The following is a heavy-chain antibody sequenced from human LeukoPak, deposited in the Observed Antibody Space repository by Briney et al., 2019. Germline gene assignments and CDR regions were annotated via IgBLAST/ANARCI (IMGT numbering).Heavy chain of an antibody. CDR1: GDVITSSSYY. D-gene: IGHD3-10*01. J-gene: IGHJ5*02. CDR3: ARDSGITMFRGVIRWFDP. V-gene: IGHV4-39*07. CDR2: IYYSGTT. Sequence: SETLSLTCTVSGDVITSSSYYWGWIRQPPGKGLEWIGTIYYSGTTYYNPSLKSRVTISVDTSKNQFSLKLTSVTAADTAVYYCARDSGITMFRGVIRWFDPWGQGTLVTVSS.